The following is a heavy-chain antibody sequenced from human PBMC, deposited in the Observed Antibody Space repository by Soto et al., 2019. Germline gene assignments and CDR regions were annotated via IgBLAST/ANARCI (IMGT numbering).Heavy chain of an antibody. J-gene: IGHJ5*02. Sequence: SETLSLTCTVSGGAVSSGTYYWSWIRQLPGKGLEWIGHIYFTGSTNYDPSLKSRVTMSLDTSRNQFSLKLSSVTAADTAVYYCTRGPPRVQWFDPWGLGTLVTVSS. CDR1: GGAVSSGTYY. CDR2: IYFTGST. V-gene: IGHV4-61*01. CDR3: TRGPPRVQWFDP.